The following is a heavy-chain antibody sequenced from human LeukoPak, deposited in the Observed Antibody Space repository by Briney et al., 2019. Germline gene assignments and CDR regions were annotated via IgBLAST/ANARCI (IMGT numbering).Heavy chain of an antibody. CDR1: GFTFSSYW. D-gene: IGHD3-22*01. J-gene: IGHJ3*02. Sequence: GGSLRLSCAASGFTFSSYWMSWVRQAPGKGLEWVANIKQDGSEKYYVDSVKGRFTISRDNAKKSLYLQMNSLRPEDTAVYFCARENFYDSSGYYHVDAFDIWGQGTVVTVSS. CDR3: ARENFYDSSGYYHVDAFDI. CDR2: IKQDGSEK. V-gene: IGHV3-7*03.